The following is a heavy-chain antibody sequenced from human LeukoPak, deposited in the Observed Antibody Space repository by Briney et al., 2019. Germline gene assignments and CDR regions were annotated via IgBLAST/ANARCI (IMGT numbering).Heavy chain of an antibody. J-gene: IGHJ6*03. CDR3: AKDRYSSSQPGYYYYMDV. Sequence: PGGSLRLSCAASGFTFSSYGMHWVRQAPGKGLEWVAFIRYDGSNKYYADSVKGRFTISRDNSKNTLYLQMNSLRAEDTTVYYCAKDRYSSSQPGYYYYMDVWGKGTTVTVSS. D-gene: IGHD6-6*01. V-gene: IGHV3-30*02. CDR2: IRYDGSNK. CDR1: GFTFSSYG.